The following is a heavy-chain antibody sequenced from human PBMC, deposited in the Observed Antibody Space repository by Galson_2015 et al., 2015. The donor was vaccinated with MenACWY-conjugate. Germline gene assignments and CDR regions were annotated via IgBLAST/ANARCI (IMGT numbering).Heavy chain of an antibody. D-gene: IGHD6-19*01. CDR2: ISSSGDPT. V-gene: IGHV3-48*02. CDR3: ASSSGWY. Sequence: SLRLSCAASGFTFNAYSMQWVRQAPGKGPEWVSYISSSGDPTYYADSVKGRFTVPRDNAKNSLYLQMNSLRDEDTAVYYCASSSGWYWGQGTLVTVSS. J-gene: IGHJ4*02. CDR1: GFTFNAYS.